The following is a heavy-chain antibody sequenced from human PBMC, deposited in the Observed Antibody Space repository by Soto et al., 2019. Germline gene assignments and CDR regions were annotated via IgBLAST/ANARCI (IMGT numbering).Heavy chain of an antibody. CDR2: INPSGGST. Sequence: QVQLVQSGAEVKKSGASVKVSCKASGYTFTNYYIQWMRQAPGQGLEWMGIINPSGGSTSYAQRFQGRVTMARDTSTSTGYMELSSLRSEDTAVYYCARDIAAGRGDLDYWGQGTLVTVSS. D-gene: IGHD6-13*01. CDR3: ARDIAAGRGDLDY. V-gene: IGHV1-46*01. J-gene: IGHJ4*02. CDR1: GYTFTNYY.